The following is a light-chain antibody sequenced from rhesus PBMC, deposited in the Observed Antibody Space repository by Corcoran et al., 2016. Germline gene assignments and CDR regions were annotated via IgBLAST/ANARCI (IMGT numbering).Light chain of an antibody. CDR3: LQHSNWPRT. CDR1: QSVSSS. V-gene: IGKV3-24*04. J-gene: IGKJ1*01. CDR2: GAS. Sequence: EIVMTQSPATLSLSPGERATLSCRASQSVSSSLAWYQQKPGQAPRLLIYGASSRAPGIPDRVSGSGSGTDFTLTISSLEPEDVAVYYCLQHSNWPRTFGQGTKVEIK.